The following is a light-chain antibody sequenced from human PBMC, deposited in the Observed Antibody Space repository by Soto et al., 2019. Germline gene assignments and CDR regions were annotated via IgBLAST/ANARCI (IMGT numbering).Light chain of an antibody. Sequence: QSVLTQPPSASGTPGQTVSISCSGTSSNMRTNTVNWYQHLPGTAPKLINYSNDQRPSGVPDRFSASKSGTSASLAINGLQSADEAVYYGAALDDSLAWVFGGGTQLTV. CDR2: SND. CDR1: SSNMRTNT. CDR3: AALDDSLAWV. V-gene: IGLV1-44*01. J-gene: IGLJ3*02.